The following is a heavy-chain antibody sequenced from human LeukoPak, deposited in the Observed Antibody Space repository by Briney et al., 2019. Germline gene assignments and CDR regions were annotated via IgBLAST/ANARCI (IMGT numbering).Heavy chain of an antibody. CDR2: IKEDGSQK. J-gene: IGHJ4*02. V-gene: IGHV3-7*03. Sequence: PGGSLRLSCATSGFTFSNAWMNWVRQAPGKGLEWVANIKEDGSQKYYVDSVKGRFTISRDNAKNSLFLQTNSLRVDDTAVYYCARDSGWFRFDYWGQGTLVTVSS. CDR1: GFTFSNAW. CDR3: ARDSGWFRFDY. D-gene: IGHD6-19*01.